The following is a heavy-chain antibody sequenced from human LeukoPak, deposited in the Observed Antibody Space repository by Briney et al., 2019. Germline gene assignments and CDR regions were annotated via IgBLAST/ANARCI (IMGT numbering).Heavy chain of an antibody. Sequence: GESLKISCKGSGYSFTSYWIGWVRQMPGKGLEWMGIIYPGDSDTRYSPSFQGQVTISADKSISTAYLQWSSLKASDTAMYYCARGWNDEDYYYYYGMDVWGQGTTVTVSS. V-gene: IGHV5-51*01. CDR3: ARGWNDEDYYYYYGMDV. D-gene: IGHD1-1*01. CDR2: IYPGDSDT. J-gene: IGHJ6*02. CDR1: GYSFTSYW.